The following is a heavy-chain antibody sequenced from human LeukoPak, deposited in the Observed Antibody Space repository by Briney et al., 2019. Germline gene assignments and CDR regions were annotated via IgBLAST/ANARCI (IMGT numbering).Heavy chain of an antibody. Sequence: PSETLSLTCAVYGGSFSGYYWSWIRQPPGKGLEWIGEMNHSGSTNYNPSLKSRVTISVDTSKNQFSLKLSSVTAADTAVYYCARVARCTSCFDVDYWGQGTLVTVSS. CDR3: ARVARCTSCFDVDY. J-gene: IGHJ4*02. V-gene: IGHV4-34*01. D-gene: IGHD2-2*01. CDR1: GGSFSGYY. CDR2: MNHSGST.